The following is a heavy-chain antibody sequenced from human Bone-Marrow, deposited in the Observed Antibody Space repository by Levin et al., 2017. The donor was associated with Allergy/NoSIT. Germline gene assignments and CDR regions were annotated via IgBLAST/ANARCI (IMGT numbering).Heavy chain of an antibody. D-gene: IGHD4-17*01. CDR3: ATGDYDKVGVAY. CDR1: GFTFSSYT. J-gene: IGHJ4*02. Sequence: GESLKISCAASGFTFSSYTIVWVRQAPEKGLEWISYINSGSTTIHYADSVKGRFTISRDNAKNSVFLQMSSLRDEDTAVYYCATGDYDKVGVAYWGRGALVTVSS. CDR2: INSGSTTI. V-gene: IGHV3-48*02.